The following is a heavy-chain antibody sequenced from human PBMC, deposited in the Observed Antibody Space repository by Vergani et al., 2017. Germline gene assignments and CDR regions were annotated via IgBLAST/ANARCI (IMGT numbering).Heavy chain of an antibody. CDR2: IYPADSDT. D-gene: IGHD1-1*01. J-gene: IGHJ4*02. CDR3: ARHTTYTDS. Sequence: EVELVQSGPEMRKPGESLKISCKGSEYRFGNYWIGWVRQMPGKGLEWMGIIYPADSDTRYSPSFQGQVPISADKSISTAFLQWDSLKASDTALYYCARHTTYTDSWGQGTLVTVSS. V-gene: IGHV5-51*01. CDR1: EYRFGNYW.